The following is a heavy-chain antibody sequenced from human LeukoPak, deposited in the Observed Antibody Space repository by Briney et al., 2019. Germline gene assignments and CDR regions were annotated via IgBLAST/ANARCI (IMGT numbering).Heavy chain of an antibody. J-gene: IGHJ4*02. Sequence: ASVKVSCKASGYTFTKYYMHWVRQAPGQGLGWMGMINPSGGSKSYAQKFQGRVTMTRDTSTSTVLIELSSLRSEDTALYYCARAVAPLAAAADYWGQGTLVTVSS. V-gene: IGHV1-46*01. CDR1: GYTFTKYY. CDR2: INPSGGSK. D-gene: IGHD6-13*01. CDR3: ARAVAPLAAAADY.